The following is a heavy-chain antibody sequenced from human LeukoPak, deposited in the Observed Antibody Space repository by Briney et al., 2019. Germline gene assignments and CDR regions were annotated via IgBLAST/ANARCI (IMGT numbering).Heavy chain of an antibody. J-gene: IGHJ4*02. CDR3: ARDRYDILTGLWTGFDY. CDR2: INPRGGFT. V-gene: IGHV1-46*01. Sequence: ASVKVSCKASGYTFTDYFVHWVRQAPGQGLEWMGIINPRGGFTTYAQKFQGRVTMTRDTSTSTVHMELSSLRSEDTAVYYCARDRYDILTGLWTGFDYWGQGTLVTVSS. D-gene: IGHD3-9*01. CDR1: GYTFTDYF.